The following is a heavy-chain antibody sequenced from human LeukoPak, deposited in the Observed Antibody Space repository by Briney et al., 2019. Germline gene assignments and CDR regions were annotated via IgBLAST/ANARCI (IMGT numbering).Heavy chain of an antibody. J-gene: IGHJ3*02. CDR3: ARGRDGYIEGDAFDI. D-gene: IGHD5-24*01. CDR2: ISSSGSTI. CDR1: GFTFNNYA. Sequence: PGGSLRLSCAASGFTFNNYAMSWVRQARGKGLEWVSYISSSGSTIYYADSVKGRFTISRDNAKNSLYLQMNSLRAEDTAVYYCARGRDGYIEGDAFDIWGQGTMVTVSS. V-gene: IGHV3-11*04.